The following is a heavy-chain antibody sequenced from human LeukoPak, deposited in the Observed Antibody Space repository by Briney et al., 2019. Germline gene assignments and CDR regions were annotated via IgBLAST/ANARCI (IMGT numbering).Heavy chain of an antibody. CDR1: GGTFTSYA. Sequence: APGKVSCKTSGGTFTSYAITWVRQAPGQGLNWMGKIIPISGTTNYAQKFQGRVTFTADESTSTAYMELSGLRSEDTALYYCARKLRLGGNWFDPWGQGTLVTVSS. CDR2: IIPISGTT. V-gene: IGHV1-69*13. J-gene: IGHJ5*02. CDR3: ARKLRLGGNWFDP. D-gene: IGHD1-26*01.